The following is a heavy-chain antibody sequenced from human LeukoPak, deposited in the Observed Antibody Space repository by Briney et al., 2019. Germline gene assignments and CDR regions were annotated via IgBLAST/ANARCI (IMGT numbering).Heavy chain of an antibody. J-gene: IGHJ4*02. D-gene: IGHD3-10*01. V-gene: IGHV3-23*01. CDR2: ISGSGDST. CDR1: GFTFSSYA. Sequence: PGGSLRLSCAASGFTFSSYAMSWVRQAPGKGLEWVSAISGSGDSTYYADSVKGRFTISRDNSKNTLYLQMNSLRDEDTAVYYCAKELYYYGSGSRDWGQGTLVTVSS. CDR3: AKELYYYGSGSRD.